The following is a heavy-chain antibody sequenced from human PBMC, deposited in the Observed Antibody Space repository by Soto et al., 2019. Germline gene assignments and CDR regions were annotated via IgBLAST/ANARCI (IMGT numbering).Heavy chain of an antibody. Sequence: ASVKVSCKASGYTFTSYGISWVRQAPGQGLEWMGWISAYNGNTNYAQKLQGRVTMTTDTSTSTAYMELRSLRSDDTAVYYCARFYSNALYYYYYYMDVWGKGTTVTGLL. CDR1: GYTFTSYG. V-gene: IGHV1-18*01. D-gene: IGHD4-4*01. CDR2: ISAYNGNT. J-gene: IGHJ6*03. CDR3: ARFYSNALYYYYYYMDV.